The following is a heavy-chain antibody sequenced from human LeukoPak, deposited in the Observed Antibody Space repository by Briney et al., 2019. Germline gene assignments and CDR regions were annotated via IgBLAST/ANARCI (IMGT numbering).Heavy chain of an antibody. Sequence: NPGGSLRLSCAASGFTFSSYSMNWVRQAPGKGLEWVSSISSSSSYIYYADSVKGRFTISRDNAKNSLYLQMNSLRAEDTAVYYCARDSAPPFLQDLLYYDILTGYGFDYWGQGTLVTVSS. CDR2: ISSSSSYI. CDR3: ARDSAPPFLQDLLYYDILTGYGFDY. D-gene: IGHD3-9*01. CDR1: GFTFSSYS. J-gene: IGHJ4*02. V-gene: IGHV3-21*01.